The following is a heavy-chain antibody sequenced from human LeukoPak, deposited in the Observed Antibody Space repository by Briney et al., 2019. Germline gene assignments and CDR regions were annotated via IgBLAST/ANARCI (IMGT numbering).Heavy chain of an antibody. V-gene: IGHV1-8*01. CDR1: GYTFTSYD. D-gene: IGHD3-3*01. J-gene: IGHJ5*02. Sequence: GASVKVSCKASGYTFTSYDINWVRQATGQGLEWMGWMNPNSGNTGYAQKFQGRVTMTRNTSISTAYMELSSLRSEDTAVYYCARGGWRFLEWRQRFDPWGQGTLVTVSS. CDR2: MNPNSGNT. CDR3: ARGGWRFLEWRQRFDP.